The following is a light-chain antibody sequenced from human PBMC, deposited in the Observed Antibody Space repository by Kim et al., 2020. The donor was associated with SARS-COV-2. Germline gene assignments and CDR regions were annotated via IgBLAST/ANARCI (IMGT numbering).Light chain of an antibody. Sequence: APGKKARITCGGTDIGTKNVHWYQQKPGQAPVLVIFYDNDRPSEIPDRFSGSNSGNTATLTISGAEAGDEADYYCQVWDSRSDHMVFGGGTKVTVL. CDR3: QVWDSRSDHMV. CDR1: DIGTKN. CDR2: YDN. J-gene: IGLJ3*02. V-gene: IGLV3-21*04.